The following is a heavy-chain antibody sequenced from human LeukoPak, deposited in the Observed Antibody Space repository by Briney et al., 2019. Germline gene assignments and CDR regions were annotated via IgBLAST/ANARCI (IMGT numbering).Heavy chain of an antibody. CDR1: GGSISSYY. CDR3: SAATSPYYYYMDV. V-gene: IGHV4-59*04. CDR2: IYHSGST. Sequence: SETLSLTCTVSGGSISSYYWSWIRQPPGKGLEWIGSIYHSGSTYYNPSLKSRVTISVDTSKNQFSLKLSSVTAADTAVYYCSAATSPYYYYMDVWGKGTTVTVSS. J-gene: IGHJ6*03. D-gene: IGHD2-15*01.